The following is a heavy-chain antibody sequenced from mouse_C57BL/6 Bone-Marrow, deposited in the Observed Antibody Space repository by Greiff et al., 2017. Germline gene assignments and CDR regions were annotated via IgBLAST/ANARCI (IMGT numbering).Heavy chain of an antibody. V-gene: IGHV14-2*01. CDR3: ASPCDYGAWFAY. J-gene: IGHJ3*01. Sequence: EVKLVESGAELVKPGASVKLSCTASGFNIKDYYMHWVKQRTEQGLEWIGRIDPEDGETKYAPKFQGKATITADTSSNTAYLQLSSLTSEDTAVYYCASPCDYGAWFAYWGQGTLVTVSA. D-gene: IGHD2-4*01. CDR1: GFNIKDYY. CDR2: IDPEDGET.